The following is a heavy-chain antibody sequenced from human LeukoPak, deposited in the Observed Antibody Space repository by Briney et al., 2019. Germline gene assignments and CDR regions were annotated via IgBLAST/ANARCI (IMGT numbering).Heavy chain of an antibody. V-gene: IGHV4-59*12. D-gene: IGHD3-3*01. Sequence: SETLSLTCTVSGGSISSYYWSWIRQPPGKGLEWIGYIYYSGSTNYNPSLKSRVTMSVDTSKNQFSLKLSSVTAADTAVYYCARLVTIFGVVMPWYFDYWGQGTLVTVSS. CDR3: ARLVTIFGVVMPWYFDY. J-gene: IGHJ4*02. CDR1: GGSISSYY. CDR2: IYYSGST.